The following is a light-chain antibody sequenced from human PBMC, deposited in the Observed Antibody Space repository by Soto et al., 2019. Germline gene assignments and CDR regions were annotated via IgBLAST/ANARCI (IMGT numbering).Light chain of an antibody. J-gene: IGKJ1*01. Sequence: EIVLMQSPGTLSLSPGERATLSCRASQTMTRAYVAWYQQKPGQAPRLLIYAASYRATGILDKFSGSGSGTDFSLTISRLEPEDSAVYYCQQYGSSSWTFGQGTKVDI. V-gene: IGKV3-20*01. CDR1: QTMTRAY. CDR2: AAS. CDR3: QQYGSSSWT.